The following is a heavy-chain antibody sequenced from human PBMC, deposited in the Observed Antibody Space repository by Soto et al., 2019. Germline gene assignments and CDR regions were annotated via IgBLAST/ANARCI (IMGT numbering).Heavy chain of an antibody. J-gene: IGHJ4*02. Sequence: QVQLQQWGAGLLRPSEALSLTCAVYGRSFSGYYWSWIRQPPGKGLEWIGEINHSGSTTYNPSLXXRXXISVDTSNTPASLTLSSVTAADTAVYSCARSYGGNSGTFDFWGQGTLVTVSS. V-gene: IGHV4-34*01. CDR2: INHSGST. D-gene: IGHD4-17*01. CDR1: GRSFSGYY. CDR3: ARSYGGNSGTFDF.